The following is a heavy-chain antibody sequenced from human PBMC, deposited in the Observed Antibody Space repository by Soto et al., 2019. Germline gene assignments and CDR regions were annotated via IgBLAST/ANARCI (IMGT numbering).Heavy chain of an antibody. CDR2: IYYSGST. D-gene: IGHD3-16*02. Sequence: SETLSLTCTVSGGSISSYYWSWIRQPPGKGLEWIGCIYYSGSTNYNPSLKSRVTISVDTSKNQFSLKLSSVTAADTAVYYCARLNTVYDYIWGSYRYTGFDYWGQGTLVTVSS. J-gene: IGHJ4*02. V-gene: IGHV4-59*08. CDR3: ARLNTVYDYIWGSYRYTGFDY. CDR1: GGSISSYY.